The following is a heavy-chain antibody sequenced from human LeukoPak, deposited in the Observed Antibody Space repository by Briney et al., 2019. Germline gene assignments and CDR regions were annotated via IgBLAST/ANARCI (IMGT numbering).Heavy chain of an antibody. CDR2: ISAYNGNT. CDR3: ARVGSIAAAGTPFSGY. CDR1: GYTFTSYG. Sequence: ASVKVSRKASGYTFTSYGISWVRQAPGQGLEWMGWISAYNGNTNYAQKLQGRVTMTTDTSTSTAYMELRSLRSDDTAVYYCARVGSIAAAGTPFSGYWGQGTLVTVSS. V-gene: IGHV1-18*01. J-gene: IGHJ4*02. D-gene: IGHD6-13*01.